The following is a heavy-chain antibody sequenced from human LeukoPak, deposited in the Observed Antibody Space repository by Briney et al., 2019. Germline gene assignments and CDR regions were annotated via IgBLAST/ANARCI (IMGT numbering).Heavy chain of an antibody. V-gene: IGHV3-53*01. CDR1: GFTVSSNY. CDR3: AGPQEAGTPFDY. J-gene: IGHJ4*02. CDR2: IYSGGST. Sequence: AGGSLRLSCAASGFTVSSNYMSWVRQAPGKGLEWVSVIYSGGSTYYADSVKGRFTISRDNSKNTLYLQMNSLRAEGTAVYYCAGPQEAGTPFDYWGQGTLVTVSS. D-gene: IGHD6-19*01.